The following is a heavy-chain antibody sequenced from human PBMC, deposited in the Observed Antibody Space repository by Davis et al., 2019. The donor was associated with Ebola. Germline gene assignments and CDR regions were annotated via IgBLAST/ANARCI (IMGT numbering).Heavy chain of an antibody. CDR3: AREGIVYGGTGDYYYYYGMDV. CDR2: IYYSGST. J-gene: IGHJ6*02. V-gene: IGHV4-59*01. D-gene: IGHD4-23*01. Sequence: PSETLSLTCTVSGGSISSYYWSWIRQPPGKGLEWIGYIYYSGSTNYNPSLKSRVTISVDTSKNQFSLKLSSVTAADTAVYYCAREGIVYGGTGDYYYYYGMDVWGQGTTVTVSS. CDR1: GGSISSYY.